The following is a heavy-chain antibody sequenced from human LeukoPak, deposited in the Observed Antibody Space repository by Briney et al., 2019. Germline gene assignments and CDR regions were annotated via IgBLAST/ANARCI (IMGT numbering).Heavy chain of an antibody. Sequence: TTSETLSLTCSVSGGSISGTSYCWGWIRQPPGKGPEWIGSHYHTGRIYHNPSLNSRVTISVDTSKNQSSLKLSSVTDADTAVYYCARDGSDNWGLFDNWGRGTLVTVSS. V-gene: IGHV4-39*07. D-gene: IGHD1-1*01. CDR2: HYHTGRI. J-gene: IGHJ4*02. CDR3: ARDGSDNWGLFDN. CDR1: GGSISGTSYC.